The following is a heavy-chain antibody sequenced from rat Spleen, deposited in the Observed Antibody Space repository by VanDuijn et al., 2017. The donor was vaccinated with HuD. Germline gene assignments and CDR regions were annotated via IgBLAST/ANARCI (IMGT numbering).Heavy chain of an antibody. CDR3: ARQGYWYFDF. CDR1: GFTFNKSW. V-gene: IGHV5-31*01. CDR2: INDNGGST. J-gene: IGHJ1*01. Sequence: EVQLVESGGGLVQPGRSLKLSCVASGFTFNKSWMTWIRQAPGKGLEWIASINDNGGSTFYPDSVKDRFTISRDNAKSTLYLQMDSLRSEDTATYYCARQGYWYFDFWGPGTMVTVSS.